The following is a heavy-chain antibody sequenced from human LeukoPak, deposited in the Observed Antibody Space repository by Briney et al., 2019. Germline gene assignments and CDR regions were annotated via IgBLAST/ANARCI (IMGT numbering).Heavy chain of an antibody. CDR2: ISSSSSTI. CDR3: AKDFLSLPYDRSGYCGYYFDY. D-gene: IGHD3-22*01. Sequence: GGSLRLSCAASGFTFSSYSMNWVRQAPGKGLEWVSYISSSSSTIYYADSVKGRFTISRDNAKNSLYLQMNSLRAEDTAVYYCAKDFLSLPYDRSGYCGYYFDYWGQGTLVTVSS. V-gene: IGHV3-48*04. CDR1: GFTFSSYS. J-gene: IGHJ4*02.